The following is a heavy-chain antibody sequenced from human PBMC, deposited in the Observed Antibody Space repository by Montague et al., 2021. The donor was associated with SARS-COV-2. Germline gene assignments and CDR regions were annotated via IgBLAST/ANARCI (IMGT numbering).Heavy chain of an antibody. Sequence: SETLSLTCTVSGGSISSYYWSWIRQPPGKGLEWIGYIYYSGSTNYNPSLKSRVTISVDTSKNQFSLKLSSVTAANTAVYYCARGSGWMGNAFDIWGQGTMVTVSS. CDR1: GGSISSYY. J-gene: IGHJ3*02. CDR3: ARGSGWMGNAFDI. CDR2: IYYSGST. V-gene: IGHV4-59*01. D-gene: IGHD6-19*01.